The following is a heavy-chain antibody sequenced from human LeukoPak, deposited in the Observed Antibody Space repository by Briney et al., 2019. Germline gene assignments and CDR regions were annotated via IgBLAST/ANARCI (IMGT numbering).Heavy chain of an antibody. CDR3: ARAGVYSGSYFDY. J-gene: IGHJ4*02. D-gene: IGHD1-26*01. V-gene: IGHV4-31*03. CDR2: IYYSGST. Sequence: TLSLTCTVSGVSISSGTYYWIWMRPPPGKGLEWIGYIYYSGSTYYNPSLKSRVTISIDTSKNQFSLKLSSVTAADTAVYYGARAGVYSGSYFDYWGQGTLVTVSS. CDR1: GVSISSGTYY.